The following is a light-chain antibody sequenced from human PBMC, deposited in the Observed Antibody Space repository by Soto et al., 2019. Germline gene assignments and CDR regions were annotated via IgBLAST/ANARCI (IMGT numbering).Light chain of an antibody. Sequence: EIVMTQSPATLSVSPGERATLSCRASQSVSSNLAWYQQKPGQAPTRLIYGASTRATGIPAGFSGSGSGTEFTLTISSLQSNDFAVCYYQEYNNWPCDFGPGTKVDIK. CDR1: QSVSSN. CDR2: GAS. V-gene: IGKV3-15*01. J-gene: IGKJ3*01. CDR3: QEYNNWPCD.